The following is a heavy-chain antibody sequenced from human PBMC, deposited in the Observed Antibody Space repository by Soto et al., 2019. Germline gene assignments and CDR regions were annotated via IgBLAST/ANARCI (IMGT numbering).Heavy chain of an antibody. V-gene: IGHV5-10-1*01. CDR3: ARQIYDSDTGPNFQYYFDS. J-gene: IGHJ4*02. D-gene: IGHD3-22*01. CDR1: GYSFAGYW. Sequence: GESLKISCKGSGYSFAGYWITWVRQKPGKGLEWMGRIDPSDSQTYYSPSFRGHVTISATKSITTVFLQWSSLRASDTATYYCARQIYDSDTGPNFQYYFDSWGQGTPVTVSS. CDR2: IDPSDSQT.